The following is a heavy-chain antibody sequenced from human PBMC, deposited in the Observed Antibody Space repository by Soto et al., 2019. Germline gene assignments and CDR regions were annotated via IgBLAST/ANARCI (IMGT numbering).Heavy chain of an antibody. CDR3: ARAQFYSGSGNFNNLMFDS. J-gene: IGHJ5*01. D-gene: IGHD3-10*01. CDR2: INPNSGGT. V-gene: IGHV1-2*04. Sequence: ASVKVSCKASGYTFTGYYMHWVRQAPGQGLEWMGWINPNSGGTNYAQKFQGWVTMTRDTSISTAYMELSRLRSDDTAVYYCARAQFYSGSGNFNNLMFDSWGQGTQVTVSS. CDR1: GYTFTGYY.